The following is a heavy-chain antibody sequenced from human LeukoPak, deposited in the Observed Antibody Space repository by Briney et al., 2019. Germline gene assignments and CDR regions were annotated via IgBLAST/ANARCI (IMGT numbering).Heavy chain of an antibody. D-gene: IGHD3-10*02. V-gene: IGHV3-11*04. CDR2: ISSSGSTI. CDR3: AELGITMIGGV. CDR1: GGSISSRNYY. J-gene: IGHJ6*04. Sequence: LSLTCTVSGGSISSRNYYWGWIRQPPGKGLEWVSYISSSGSTIYYADSVKGRFTISRDNAKNSLYLQMNSLRAEDTAVYYCAELGITMIGGVWGKGTTVTISS.